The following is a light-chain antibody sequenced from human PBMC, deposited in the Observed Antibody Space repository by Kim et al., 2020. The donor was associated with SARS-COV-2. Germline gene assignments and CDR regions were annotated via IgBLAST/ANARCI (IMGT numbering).Light chain of an antibody. CDR3: QQYNNWPPIT. CDR1: HSVSSD. CDR2: GAS. J-gene: IGKJ5*01. V-gene: IGKV3-15*01. Sequence: SPGERATPSCSASHSVSSDVAWYQQKPGQAPRLLIYGASTRATGIPARFSGSGSGTEFTLTISSLQSEDIAVYYCQQYNNWPPITFGQGTRLEIK.